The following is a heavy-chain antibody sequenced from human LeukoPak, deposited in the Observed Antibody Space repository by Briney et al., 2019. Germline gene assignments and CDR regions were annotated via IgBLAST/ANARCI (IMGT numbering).Heavy chain of an antibody. CDR1: GGSINSYY. CDR3: ARARDGHINNWFDP. Sequence: SETLSLTCTVSGGSINSYYWSWIRQPPGKGLEWIGYIYYSGSTEYNPSLKSRVTISVDTSKNQFSLKMSSVTAADTAVYYCARARDGHINNWFDPWGQGTLVTVAS. J-gene: IGHJ5*02. D-gene: IGHD5-24*01. V-gene: IGHV4-59*01. CDR2: IYYSGST.